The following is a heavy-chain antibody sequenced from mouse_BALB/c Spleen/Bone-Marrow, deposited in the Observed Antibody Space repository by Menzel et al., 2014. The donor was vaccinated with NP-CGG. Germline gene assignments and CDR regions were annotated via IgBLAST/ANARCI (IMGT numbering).Heavy chain of an antibody. V-gene: IGHV1-69*02. J-gene: IGHJ2*01. CDR2: IDPSDSYT. CDR3: ARREYYGSSYLYFDY. D-gene: IGHD1-1*01. Sequence: QVQLQQSGAELVKPGASVKLSCKASGYTFTSYWMHWVKQRPGQGLEWIGEIDPSDSYTNYNQKFKGKATLTVDKSSSTAYMQLSSRTSEDSAVYYCARREYYGSSYLYFDYWGQGTTLTVSS. CDR1: GYTFTSYW.